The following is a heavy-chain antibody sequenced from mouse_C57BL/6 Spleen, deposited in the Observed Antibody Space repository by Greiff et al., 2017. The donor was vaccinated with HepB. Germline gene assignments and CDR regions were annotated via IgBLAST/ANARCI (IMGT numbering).Heavy chain of an antibody. D-gene: IGHD2-5*01. CDR1: GYTFTSYW. CDR3: ARGPYYSNSAWFAY. CDR2: IDPSDSYT. V-gene: IGHV1-69*01. J-gene: IGHJ3*01. Sequence: QVQLQQPGAELVMPGASVKLSCKASGYTFTSYWMHWVKQRPGQGLEWIGEIDPSDSYTNYNQKFKGKSTLTVDKSSSTAYMQLSSLTSEDSAVYYCARGPYYSNSAWFAYWGQGTLVTVSA.